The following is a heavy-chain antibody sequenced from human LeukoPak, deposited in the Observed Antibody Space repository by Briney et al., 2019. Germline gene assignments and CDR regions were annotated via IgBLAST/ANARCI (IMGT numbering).Heavy chain of an antibody. V-gene: IGHV3-11*04. J-gene: IGHJ6*03. CDR1: GFTFSDYY. D-gene: IGHD4-17*01. CDR3: TRDVRLRHKYYNMDV. CDR2: ITNSGSTT. Sequence: GGSLRLSCVASGFTFSDYYMSWIRQAPGKGLEWISYITNSGSTTFYADSVKGRFSISRDNANNSLFLQMNSLRAEDTAVYYCTRDVRLRHKYYNMDVSGKGTTVTVSS.